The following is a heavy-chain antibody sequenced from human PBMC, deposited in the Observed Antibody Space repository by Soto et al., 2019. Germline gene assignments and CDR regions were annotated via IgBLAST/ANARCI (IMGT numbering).Heavy chain of an antibody. CDR3: AKDVVAARPGGAAMDV. V-gene: IGHV3-30*18. CDR2: ISYDGSDK. D-gene: IGHD6-6*01. J-gene: IGHJ6*02. Sequence: QVHLVESGGGVVQPGRSLRLSCAVSGFNFITYAMHWVRQAPGKGPEWVALISYDGSDKDYSDSVKGRFTISRDNSKNTLFLQMNSLRVEDTAVYYCAKDVVAARPGGAAMDVWGQGTTVTVSS. CDR1: GFNFITYA.